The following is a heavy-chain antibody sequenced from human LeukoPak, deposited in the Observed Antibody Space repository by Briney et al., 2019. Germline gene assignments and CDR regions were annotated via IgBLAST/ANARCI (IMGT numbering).Heavy chain of an antibody. V-gene: IGHV3-30-3*01. CDR2: ISHDGNNK. Sequence: PGGSLRLSCAASGFTFSSYAMHWVRQAPGKGLEWVAVISHDGNNKYYADSVKGRFTISRDNSKNTLYLQMNSLRAEDTAVYHFANAGRDRSSTISCGNDGLGQGTTVTGSS. J-gene: IGHJ6*02. CDR3: ANAGRDRSSTISCGNDG. D-gene: IGHD2-2*01. CDR1: GFTFSSYA.